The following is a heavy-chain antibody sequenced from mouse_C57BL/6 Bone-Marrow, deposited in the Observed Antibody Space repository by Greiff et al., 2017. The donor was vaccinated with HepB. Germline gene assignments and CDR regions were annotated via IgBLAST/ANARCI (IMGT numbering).Heavy chain of an antibody. CDR1: GYTFTSYW. CDR2: IYPGSGST. CDR3: ARWGLGAWFAY. Sequence: QVQLQPGAELVKPGASVKMSCKASGYTFTSYWITWVKQRPGQGLEWIGDIYPGSGSTNYNEKFKSKATLTVDTSSSTAYMQLSSLTSEDSAVYYCARWGLGAWFAYWGQGTLVTVSA. V-gene: IGHV1-55*01. D-gene: IGHD2-4*01. J-gene: IGHJ3*01.